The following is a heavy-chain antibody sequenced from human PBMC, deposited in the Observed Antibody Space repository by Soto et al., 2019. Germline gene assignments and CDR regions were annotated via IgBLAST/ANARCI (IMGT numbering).Heavy chain of an antibody. Sequence: QVQLVESGGGVVQPGRSLRLSCAASGFTFSSYGMHWVRQAPGKGLEWVAVISYDGNNKYYADSVKGRFTISRDNSKNTLYLQMTSLRAQDTAVYYGAKEEVLVVAVARAYYGMDVWGQGTTVTVSS. D-gene: IGHD2-15*01. J-gene: IGHJ6*02. V-gene: IGHV3-30*18. CDR2: ISYDGNNK. CDR3: AKEEVLVVAVARAYYGMDV. CDR1: GFTFSSYG.